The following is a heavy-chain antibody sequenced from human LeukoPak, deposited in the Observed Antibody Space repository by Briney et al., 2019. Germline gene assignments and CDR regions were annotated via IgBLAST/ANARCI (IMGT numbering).Heavy chain of an antibody. CDR3: ARGPSYCSSTSCYLYWYFDL. CDR1: GFIFSDYE. CDR2: IKQDGSEK. D-gene: IGHD2-2*01. J-gene: IGHJ2*01. V-gene: IGHV3-7*01. Sequence: GGSLRLSCVASGFIFSDYEMNWVRQAPGKGLEWVANIKQDGSEKYYVDSVKGRFTISRDNAKNSLYLQMNSLRAEDTAVYYCARGPSYCSSTSCYLYWYFDLWGRGTLVTVSS.